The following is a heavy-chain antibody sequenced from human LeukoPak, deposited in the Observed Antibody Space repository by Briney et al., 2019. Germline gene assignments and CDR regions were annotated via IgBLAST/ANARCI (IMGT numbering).Heavy chain of an antibody. V-gene: IGHV1-8*01. D-gene: IGHD3-9*01. CDR3: VRLRYFDWSPISNFDY. CDR2: MNPNSGNT. J-gene: IGHJ4*02. CDR1: GYTSTSYD. Sequence: GASVKVSCKASGYTSTSYDINWVRQATGQGLEWMGWMNPNSGNTGYAQKFQGRVTMTRNTSISTAYMELSSLRSEDTAVYYCVRLRYFDWSPISNFDYWGQGTLVTVSS.